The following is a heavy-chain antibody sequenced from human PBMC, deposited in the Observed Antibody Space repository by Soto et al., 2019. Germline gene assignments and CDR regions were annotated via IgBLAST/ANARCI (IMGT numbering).Heavy chain of an antibody. CDR1: GGTFSSYA. V-gene: IGHV1-69*13. CDR3: ARGRLRLGEFSLGYFDY. Sequence: SVKVSCKACGGTFSSYAISWVRHAPGKGNEWMGGIIPIFGTANYAQQFQGRVTITADESTSTAYMGLSSRRSEDTAVYYCARGRLRLGEFSLGYFDYWGQGTLVTVS. CDR2: IIPIFGTA. J-gene: IGHJ4*02. D-gene: IGHD3-16*02.